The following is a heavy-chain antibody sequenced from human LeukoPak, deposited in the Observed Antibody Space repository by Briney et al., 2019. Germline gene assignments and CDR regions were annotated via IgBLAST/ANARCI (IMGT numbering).Heavy chain of an antibody. Sequence: GGSLRLSCEGSGFTFSNYWMGWVRQAPGKGLQWVANIKTDGSEKYYVDSVKGRFTISRDNAKNSLYLQMNSLRAEDTAVYYCARDIVAYCGGDCYSAFDSWGQGTMVTVSS. J-gene: IGHJ3*02. CDR3: ARDIVAYCGGDCYSAFDS. D-gene: IGHD2-21*02. CDR2: IKTDGSEK. V-gene: IGHV3-7*01. CDR1: GFTFSNYW.